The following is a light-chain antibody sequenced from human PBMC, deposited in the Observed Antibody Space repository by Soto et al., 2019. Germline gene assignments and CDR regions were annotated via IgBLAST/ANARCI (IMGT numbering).Light chain of an antibody. CDR3: QHYGGSPQT. CDR1: QSVSSGS. V-gene: IGKV3-20*01. Sequence: EIVLTQSPGTLSLSPGERATLSCRASQSVSSGSLAWYQHNPGQAPRLLIYGASNRAAGIPDRFSGRGSETDFTLTISRLEHEDFAVYFCQHYGGSPQTFGQGTKLEI. J-gene: IGKJ2*01. CDR2: GAS.